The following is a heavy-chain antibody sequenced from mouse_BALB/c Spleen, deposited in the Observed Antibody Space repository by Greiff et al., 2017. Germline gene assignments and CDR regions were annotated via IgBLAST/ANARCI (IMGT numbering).Heavy chain of an antibody. D-gene: IGHD2-10*02. V-gene: IGHV5-6*01. J-gene: IGHJ4*01. CDR1: GFTFSSYG. CDR2: ISSGGSYT. Sequence: EVKLVESGGDLVKPGGSLKLSCAASGFTFSSYGMSWVRQTPDKRLEWVATISSGGSYTYYPDSVKGRFTISRDNAKNTLYLQMSSLKSEDTAMYYCARQEYGNYDAMDYWGQGTSVTVSS. CDR3: ARQEYGNYDAMDY.